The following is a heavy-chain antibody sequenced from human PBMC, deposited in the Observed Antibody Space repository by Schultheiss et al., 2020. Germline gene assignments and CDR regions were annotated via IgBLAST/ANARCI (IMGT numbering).Heavy chain of an antibody. J-gene: IGHJ6*02. Sequence: GGSLRLSCAASGFTFSDHYMSWIRQAPGKGLEWVSYISAGGSTIYYANSVKGRFTISRDNSKNTLYLQMNSLRAEDTAVYYCARDLVDSSSWYGNYYYYGMDVWGQGTTVTVSS. D-gene: IGHD6-13*01. V-gene: IGHV3-11*04. CDR1: GFTFSDHY. CDR3: ARDLVDSSSWYGNYYYYGMDV. CDR2: ISAGGSTI.